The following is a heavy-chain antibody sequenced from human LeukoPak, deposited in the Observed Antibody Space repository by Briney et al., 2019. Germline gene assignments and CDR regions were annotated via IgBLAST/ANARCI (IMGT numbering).Heavy chain of an antibody. CDR2: IYYSGST. J-gene: IGHJ5*02. CDR3: AASRPVGVYWFDP. CDR1: GGSISSSSYY. D-gene: IGHD2-21*01. V-gene: IGHV4-39*01. Sequence: PSETLSLTCTVSGGSISSSSYYWGWIRQPPGKGLEWIGSIYYSGSTYYNPSLKSRVTISVDTSKNQFSLKLSSVTAADTAVYYCAASRPVGVYWFDPWGQGTLVTVSS.